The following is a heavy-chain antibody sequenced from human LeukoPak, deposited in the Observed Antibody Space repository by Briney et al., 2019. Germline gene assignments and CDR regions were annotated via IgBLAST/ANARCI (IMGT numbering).Heavy chain of an antibody. Sequence: PSETLSLTCTVSAYSISNGYFWGWIRQPPGKRLELIGSIYQSGITYYNPSLESRVIISVDTSKNQFSLNLRSVTVADTAVYYCARVGGSGPHNWFDSWGQGTLVTVSS. J-gene: IGHJ5*01. CDR2: IYQSGIT. D-gene: IGHD2-15*01. CDR1: AYSISNGYF. CDR3: ARVGGSGPHNWFDS. V-gene: IGHV4-38-2*02.